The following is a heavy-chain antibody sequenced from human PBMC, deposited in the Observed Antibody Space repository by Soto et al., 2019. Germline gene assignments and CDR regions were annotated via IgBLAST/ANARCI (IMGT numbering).Heavy chain of an antibody. D-gene: IGHD1-26*01. CDR3: VSGGRWETPQDY. V-gene: IGHV4-4*08. CDR1: GVSISSYF. J-gene: IGHJ4*02. CDR2: TYHRGST. Sequence: PSETLSLTCSVSGVSISSYFWSWIRQAPGRGLEWIGYTYHRGSTNYTPSLKSRVSISADTSKNQFSLKLTSVTAADTAVYHCVSGGRWETPQDYWGQGTLVTVSS.